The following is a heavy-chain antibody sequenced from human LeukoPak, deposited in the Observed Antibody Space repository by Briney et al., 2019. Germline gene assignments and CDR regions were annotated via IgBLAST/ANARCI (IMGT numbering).Heavy chain of an antibody. CDR1: GFTFNSYA. CDR2: ITDSGTST. CDR3: AKGSRGNYDY. V-gene: IGHV3-23*01. Sequence: GGSLRLSCAASGFTFNSYAMAWVRQAPEKGLEWVSSITDSGTSTYYADSVKGRFTISRDNSKNTLYLQINSLRAEDTAVYYCAKGSRGNYDYWGRGTLVTVSS. D-gene: IGHD1-26*01. J-gene: IGHJ4*02.